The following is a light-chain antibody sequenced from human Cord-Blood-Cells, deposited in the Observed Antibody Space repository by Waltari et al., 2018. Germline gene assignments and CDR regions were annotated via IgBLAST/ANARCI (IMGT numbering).Light chain of an antibody. J-gene: IGLJ1*01. CDR3: SSYTSSSTLVYV. V-gene: IGLV2-14*01. CDR1: GSDVGGCNH. CDR2: DVS. Sequence: QSALTQPASVSGSPGPSLTISCTGTGSDVGGCNHVSRYQQHPGKAPKLMIYDVSNRPSGVSNRFSGSKSGNTASLTISGLQAEDEADYYCSSYTSSSTLVYVFGTGTKVTVL.